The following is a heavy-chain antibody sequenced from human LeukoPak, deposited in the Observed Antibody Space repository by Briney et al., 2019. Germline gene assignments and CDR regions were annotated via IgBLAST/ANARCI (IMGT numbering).Heavy chain of an antibody. Sequence: PGGSLRLSCAASGFTFSSYIMNWVRQAPGKGLEWVPSISGSNNYIYYADSVKGRFTISRDNAKNSLYLQMNSLRADDTAVYYCARGYTHGLDVWGQGTTVTVSS. V-gene: IGHV3-21*01. CDR1: GFTFSSYI. J-gene: IGHJ6*02. CDR2: ISGSNNYI. CDR3: ARGYTHGLDV. D-gene: IGHD5-18*01.